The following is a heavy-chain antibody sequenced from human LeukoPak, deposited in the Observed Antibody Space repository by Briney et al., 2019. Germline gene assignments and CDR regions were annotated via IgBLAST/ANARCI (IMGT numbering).Heavy chain of an antibody. J-gene: IGHJ3*02. CDR1: GGTFSSYA. V-gene: IGHV1-69*04. CDR3: ARVYPDYGAEGGAFDI. D-gene: IGHD4-17*01. CDR2: IIPILGIA. Sequence: SVKVYCKASGGTFSSYAISWVRQAPGQGLEWMGRIIPILGIANYAQKFQGRVTITADKSTSTAYMELSSLRSEDTAVYYCARVYPDYGAEGGAFDIWGQGTMVTVSS.